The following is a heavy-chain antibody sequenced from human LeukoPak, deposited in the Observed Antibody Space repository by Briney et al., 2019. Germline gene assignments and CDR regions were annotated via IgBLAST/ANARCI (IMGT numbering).Heavy chain of an antibody. J-gene: IGHJ3*02. CDR2: IYYSGST. CDR1: GGSISSGGYY. Sequence: PSETLSLTCTVSGGSISSGGYYWSWIRQHPRKGLEWIGYIYYSGSTYYNPSLKSRVTISVDTSKNQFSLKLSSVTAADTAVYYCARPLKPFGESSDDAFDIWGQGTMVTVSS. V-gene: IGHV4-31*03. CDR3: ARPLKPFGESSDDAFDI. D-gene: IGHD3-10*01.